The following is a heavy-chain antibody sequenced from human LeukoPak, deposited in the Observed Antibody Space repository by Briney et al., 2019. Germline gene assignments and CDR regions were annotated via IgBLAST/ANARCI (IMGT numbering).Heavy chain of an antibody. V-gene: IGHV4-59*01. CDR1: GGSITSYY. D-gene: IGHD6-13*01. J-gene: IGHJ5*02. CDR3: ACGGGGKATSGTGGWFDP. CDR2: IYYSGST. Sequence: PSETLSLTCTVSGGSITSYYWSWIRQPPGKGLEWIGYIYYSGSTNYNPSLKSRVTISVDTSKNQFSLKLSSVTAADTAVYYCACGGGGKATSGTGGWFDPWGQGTLVTVSS.